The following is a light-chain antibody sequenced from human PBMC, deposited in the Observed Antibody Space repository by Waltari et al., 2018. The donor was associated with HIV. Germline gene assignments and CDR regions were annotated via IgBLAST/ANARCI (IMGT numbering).Light chain of an antibody. CDR3: CSYAGSLL. Sequence: QSALTQPRSVSGSPGQSVTISCTGRSSDVGGYNYVSWYQQHPTKAPKLIIYDVSERPAGCPDRFSGSKAGNRASLTIAGRQAEDEADYYCCSYAGSLLFGGGTKLTVL. CDR1: SSDVGGYNY. J-gene: IGLJ2*01. V-gene: IGLV2-11*01. CDR2: DVS.